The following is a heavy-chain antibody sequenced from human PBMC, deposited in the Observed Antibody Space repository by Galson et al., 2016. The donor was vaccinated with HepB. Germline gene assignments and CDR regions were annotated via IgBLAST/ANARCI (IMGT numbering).Heavy chain of an antibody. Sequence: LRLSCAASGLTLSSYAVTWVRQAPGKGLEWVSTISGSGNSILYGDSVKGRFTISRDNSKNTLYLQMNSLRVEDSAVYYCAKGKRYSDSGSYYVDYWGQGTLVTVSS. CDR1: GLTLSSYA. D-gene: IGHD3-10*01. J-gene: IGHJ4*02. CDR2: ISGSGNSI. V-gene: IGHV3-23*01. CDR3: AKGKRYSDSGSYYVDY.